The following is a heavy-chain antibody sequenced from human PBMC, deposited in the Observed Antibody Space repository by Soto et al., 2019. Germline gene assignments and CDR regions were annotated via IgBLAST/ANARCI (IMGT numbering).Heavy chain of an antibody. J-gene: IGHJ4*02. Sequence: GHSLKASCEASGYTFTSYYMRWVRQAPGQGLEWMGIINPSGGSTSYAQKFQGRVTMTRDTSTSTAYMELSSLRSEDTAVYYCARSIVVVTALDYWGQGTLVTVSS. CDR3: ARSIVVVTALDY. D-gene: IGHD2-21*02. V-gene: IGHV1-46*01. CDR2: INPSGGST. CDR1: GYTFTSYY.